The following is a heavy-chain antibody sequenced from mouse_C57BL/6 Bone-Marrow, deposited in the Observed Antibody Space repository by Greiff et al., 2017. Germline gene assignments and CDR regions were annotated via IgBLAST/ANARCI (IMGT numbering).Heavy chain of an antibody. CDR2: INSDGGST. Sequence: EVKVVESGGGLVQPGESLKLSCESNEYEFPSHDMSWVRKTPEKRLELVAAINSDGGSTYYPDTMARRFIISRDNTKKTLYLQMSSLRSEDTALYYCARHETIVTTKDYWGQGTTLTVSS. J-gene: IGHJ2*01. CDR1: EYEFPSHD. V-gene: IGHV5-2*01. D-gene: IGHD2-5*01. CDR3: ARHETIVTTKDY.